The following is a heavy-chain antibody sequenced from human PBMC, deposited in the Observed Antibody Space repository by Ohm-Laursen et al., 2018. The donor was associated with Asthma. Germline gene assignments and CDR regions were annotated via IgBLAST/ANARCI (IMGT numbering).Heavy chain of an antibody. V-gene: IGHV3-48*04. Sequence: SLRLSCAASGFTFSSYSMNWVRQAPGKGLEWVSYITSYSSTTYYADSVKGRFTISRDDAENTLYLQMNSLRADDSAVYYCARGSLEGLQWGQGTLVTVSS. CDR3: ARGSLEGLQ. J-gene: IGHJ4*02. D-gene: IGHD5-24*01. CDR1: GFTFSSYS. CDR2: ITSYSSTT.